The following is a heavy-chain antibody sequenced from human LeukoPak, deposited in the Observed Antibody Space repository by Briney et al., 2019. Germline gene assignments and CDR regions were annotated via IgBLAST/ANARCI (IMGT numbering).Heavy chain of an antibody. J-gene: IGHJ6*02. CDR2: ISSSGSTI. CDR3: ATLLVGGTMDV. D-gene: IGHD2-2*01. CDR1: GFTFSSYS. Sequence: GGSLRLSCAASGFTFSSYSMNWVRQAPGKGLEWVSYISSSGSTIYYADSVKGRFTISRDNAKNSLYLRMNSLRAEDTAVYYCATLLVGGTMDVWGQGTTVTVSS. V-gene: IGHV3-48*01.